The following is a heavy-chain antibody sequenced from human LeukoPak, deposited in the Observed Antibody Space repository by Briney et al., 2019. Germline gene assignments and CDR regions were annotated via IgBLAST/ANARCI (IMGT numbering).Heavy chain of an antibody. V-gene: IGHV3-30*04. CDR2: ISYDETNK. CDR3: ARGWLQTNTFDI. CDR1: GFTFTNYA. D-gene: IGHD5-24*01. J-gene: IGHJ3*02. Sequence: PGGSLRLSCAASGFTFTNYAMHWVRQAPGKGLEWVAVISYDETNKYYEDSVKGRFTISRDSSKNTLYLQMSSLRDEDTAVYYCARGWLQTNTFDIWGQGTMVTVSS.